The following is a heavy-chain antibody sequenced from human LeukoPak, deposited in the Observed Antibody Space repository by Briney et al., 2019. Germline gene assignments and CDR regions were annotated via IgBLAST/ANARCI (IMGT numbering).Heavy chain of an antibody. V-gene: IGHV3-64*01. CDR2: ISGNGGNT. CDR3: ARDYIGGAGSNYYFYYMDV. J-gene: IGHJ6*03. D-gene: IGHD6-13*01. Sequence: PGGSLRLSCAASGFTFSRYWMSWVRQAPGKGLEYLSAISGNGGNTFHANSVKGRFTISRDNSKNTLFLQMDSLTVEDMAVYYCARDYIGGAGSNYYFYYMDVWGKGTRVTVSS. CDR1: GFTFSRYW.